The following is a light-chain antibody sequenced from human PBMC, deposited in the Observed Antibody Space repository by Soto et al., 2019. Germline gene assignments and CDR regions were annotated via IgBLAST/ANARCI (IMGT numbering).Light chain of an antibody. CDR3: QQSKTKLWT. Sequence: DILMTQSPSTLSASVGDRVTITCRGSESISVWLAWYQQKPGKAPKLLIYEASILESGVPSRFSGTGSGTEFTLTISSLQPNDFAAYYCQQSKTKLWTFGQGTRVEV. J-gene: IGKJ1*01. CDR2: EAS. V-gene: IGKV1-5*01. CDR1: ESISVW.